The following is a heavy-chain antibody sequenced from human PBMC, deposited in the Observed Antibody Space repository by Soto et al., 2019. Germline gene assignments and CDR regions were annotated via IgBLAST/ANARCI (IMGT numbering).Heavy chain of an antibody. V-gene: IGHV3-13*04. CDR3: ARDSLLWFGERNYYYYYGMDV. J-gene: IGHJ6*02. D-gene: IGHD3-10*01. Sequence: EVQLVESGGGLVQPGGSLRLSCAASGFTFSSYDMHWVRQATGKGLEWVSAIGTAGDTYYPGSVKGRFTISRENAKNSLHLXXTSLRAGDTAVYYCARDSLLWFGERNYYYYYGMDVWGQGTTVTVSS. CDR1: GFTFSSYD. CDR2: IGTAGDT.